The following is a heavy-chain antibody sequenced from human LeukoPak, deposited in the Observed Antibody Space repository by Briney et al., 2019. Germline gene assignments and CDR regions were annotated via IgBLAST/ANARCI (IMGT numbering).Heavy chain of an antibody. V-gene: IGHV4-4*07. CDR2: IYTSGST. CDR3: AREADYGDRDWFDP. D-gene: IGHD4-17*01. Sequence: SETLSLTCTVSGGSISSYYWSWIRQPAGKGLEWIGRIYTSGSTNYNPSLKSRVTMSVDTSKNQFSLKLSSVTAADTAVYYCAREADYGDRDWFDPWGQGTLVTVSS. CDR1: GGSISSYY. J-gene: IGHJ5*02.